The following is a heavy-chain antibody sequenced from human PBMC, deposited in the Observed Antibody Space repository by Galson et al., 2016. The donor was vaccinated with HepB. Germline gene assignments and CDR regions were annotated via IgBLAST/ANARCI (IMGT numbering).Heavy chain of an antibody. V-gene: IGHV3-33*01. Sequence: SLRLSCAASGFTFNNYGFHWVRQAPGKGLEWVAVIWSDGTNKYYADSVKGRFTISRDNSKNTLYLQMNSLRAEETAVYYCARDRLTSYYSTFYGMDVWGQGTTVTVTS. D-gene: IGHD3-9*01. J-gene: IGHJ6*02. CDR3: ARDRLTSYYSTFYGMDV. CDR2: IWSDGTNK. CDR1: GFTFNNYG.